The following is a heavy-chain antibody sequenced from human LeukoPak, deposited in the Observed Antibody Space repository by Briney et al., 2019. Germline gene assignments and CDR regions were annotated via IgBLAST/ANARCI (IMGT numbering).Heavy chain of an antibody. J-gene: IGHJ4*02. CDR2: INSDGSST. CDR3: AKSYYDFWSGPGPFDY. D-gene: IGHD3-3*01. V-gene: IGHV3-74*01. CDR1: GFTFSSYW. Sequence: GGSLRLSCAASGFTFSSYWMHWVRQAPGKGLVWVSRINSDGSSTSYADSVKGRFTISRDNAKNTLYLQVNSLRAEDTAVYYCAKSYYDFWSGPGPFDYWGQGTLVTVSS.